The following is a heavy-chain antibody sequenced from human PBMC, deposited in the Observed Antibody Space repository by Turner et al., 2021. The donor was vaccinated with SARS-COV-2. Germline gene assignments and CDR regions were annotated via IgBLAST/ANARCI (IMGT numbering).Heavy chain of an antibody. V-gene: IGHV4-39*01. Sequence: QLPMPESGPGMVKPSETPSLTCTVPGGSSSSSSYDRGWIRQPPGKGLELIGSIYNSESAYYNPSLKSRVTISVDTSKNQFSMRLSSVTAADTAVYYCARHSPELRGDYFDYWGQGTLVTVSS. CDR2: IYNSESA. CDR1: GGSSSSSSYD. J-gene: IGHJ4*02. D-gene: IGHD1-26*01. CDR3: ARHSPELRGDYFDY.